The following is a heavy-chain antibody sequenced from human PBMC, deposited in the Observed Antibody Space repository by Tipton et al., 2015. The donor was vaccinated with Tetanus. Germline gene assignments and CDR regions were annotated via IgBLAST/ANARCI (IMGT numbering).Heavy chain of an antibody. Sequence: VQLVQSGAEVKKPGESLKISCKGSGHSFTKYWIAWVRQMPGKGLEWMGLIYPDDPDTRYSPSFQGQVTISADRSINTAYLQWSSLQTSDTAMYFCARRRSASWSGSYHWYFDLWGRCTLVGVSS. CDR1: GHSFTKYW. D-gene: IGHD3-3*01. J-gene: IGHJ2*01. CDR2: IYPDDPDT. CDR3: ARRRSASWSGSYHWYFDL. V-gene: IGHV5-51*01.